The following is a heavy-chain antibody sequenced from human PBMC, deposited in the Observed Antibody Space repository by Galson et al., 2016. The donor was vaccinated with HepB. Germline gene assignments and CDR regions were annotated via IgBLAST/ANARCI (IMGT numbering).Heavy chain of an antibody. CDR2: ITSSGSLT. D-gene: IGHD1-1*01. CDR3: ARSYGIRAGTTVYGMDV. Sequence: SLRLSCAASGLTFGSYTMTWVRQAPGKGLEWVSAITSSGSLTYYADSVKGRFTISRDKAKKSLYLQMNSLRAEDTAVYYCARSYGIRAGTTVYGMDVWGQGTTVTVSS. CDR1: GLTFGSYT. V-gene: IGHV3-21*01. J-gene: IGHJ6*02.